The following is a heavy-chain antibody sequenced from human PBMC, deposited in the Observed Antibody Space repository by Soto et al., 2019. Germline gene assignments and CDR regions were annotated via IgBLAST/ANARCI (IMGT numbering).Heavy chain of an antibody. CDR1: GFTFDAYA. D-gene: IGHD6-19*01. CDR3: AKDGLAGYSSGWYYFDY. CDR2: ISWNSGSI. J-gene: IGHJ4*02. Sequence: EVQLVESGGGLVQPGRSLRLSCAASGFTFDAYAMHWVRQAPGKGLEWVSGISWNSGSIGYADSVKGRFTISRDNAKKSLYLQMNSLRAADTALYYCAKDGLAGYSSGWYYFDYWGKGTLVTVSS. V-gene: IGHV3-9*01.